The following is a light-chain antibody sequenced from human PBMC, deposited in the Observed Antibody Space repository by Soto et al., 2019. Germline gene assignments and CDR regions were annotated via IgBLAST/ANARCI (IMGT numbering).Light chain of an antibody. V-gene: IGKV1-9*01. J-gene: IGKJ5*01. CDR1: QGISSY. CDR2: AAS. Sequence: DFPMTHSPSPPSASVGDRVTLTCRASQGISSYLAWYQQKPGKAPKLLIYAASTLQSGVPSRFSGSGSGTDFTLTISSLQPEDFATYYCQQLNSYPITFGQGTRLEIK. CDR3: QQLNSYPIT.